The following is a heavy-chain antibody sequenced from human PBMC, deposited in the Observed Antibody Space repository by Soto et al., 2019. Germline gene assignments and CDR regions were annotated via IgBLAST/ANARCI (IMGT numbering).Heavy chain of an antibody. CDR1: GGTFSSYT. V-gene: IGHV1-69*04. CDR3: AGDPDSHYNDSHASSYP. CDR2: IIPILGIA. J-gene: IGHJ5*02. D-gene: IGHD4-4*01. Sequence: ASVKVSCKASGGTFSSYTISWVRQAPGQGLEWMGRIIPILGIANYAQKFQGRVTISADKFTGTAYMELTGLRSDDTAVYYCAGDPDSHYNDSHASSYPWGQGTLVTV.